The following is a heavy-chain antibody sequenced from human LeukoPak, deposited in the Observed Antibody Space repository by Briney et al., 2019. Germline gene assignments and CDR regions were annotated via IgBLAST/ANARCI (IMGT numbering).Heavy chain of an antibody. J-gene: IGHJ6*02. V-gene: IGHV3-30*18. Sequence: GGSLRLSCAASGFTFSSYGMHWVRQAPGKGREGGAVISYDGSNKYYADSVKGRFTISRDNSKNTLYLQMNSLRAEDTAVYYCAKDGRQVLLPPGIAVAAHYYGMDVWGQGTTVTVSS. D-gene: IGHD6-19*01. CDR1: GFTFSSYG. CDR2: ISYDGSNK. CDR3: AKDGRQVLLPPGIAVAAHYYGMDV.